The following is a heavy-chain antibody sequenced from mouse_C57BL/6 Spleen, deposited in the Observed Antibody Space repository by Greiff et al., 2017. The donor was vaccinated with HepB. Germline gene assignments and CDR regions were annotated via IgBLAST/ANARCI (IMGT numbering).Heavy chain of an antibody. CDR2: IDPSDSYT. Sequence: QVQLQQSGADLVRPGTSVKLSCKASGYTFTSYWMHWVKQRPGQGLEWIGVIDPSDSYTNYNQKFKGKATLTVDTSSSTAYMQLSSLTSEDSAVYYCARREGVYYAMDYWGQGTSVTVSS. CDR1: GYTFTSYW. J-gene: IGHJ4*01. CDR3: ARREGVYYAMDY. V-gene: IGHV1-59*01.